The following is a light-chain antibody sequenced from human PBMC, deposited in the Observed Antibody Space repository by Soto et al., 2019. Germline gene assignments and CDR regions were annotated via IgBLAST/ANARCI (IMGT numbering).Light chain of an antibody. J-gene: IGKJ5*01. CDR3: QQYNSYSSA. V-gene: IGKV1-9*01. CDR1: QDIAIY. CDR2: AAS. Sequence: IQLTQSPSSLSASVGDRFTITCRASQDIAIYLAWYQQKPGEAPKLLIYAASTLYGGVPSRFSGSGSGTEFTLTISSLQPDDFVTYYCQQYNSYSSAFGQGTRLEI.